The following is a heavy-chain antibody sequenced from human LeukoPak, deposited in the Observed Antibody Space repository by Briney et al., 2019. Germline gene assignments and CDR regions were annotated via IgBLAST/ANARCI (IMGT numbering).Heavy chain of an antibody. CDR3: ARDGDGDQYFDY. V-gene: IGHV1-69*04. D-gene: IGHD4-17*01. CDR2: IIPILGIA. J-gene: IGHJ4*02. CDR1: GGTCSSYA. Sequence: SVKVSCKASGGTCSSYAFSWVRQAPGQGLEWMGRIIPILGIANYAQKFQGRVTITADKSTSTAYMELSSLRSEDTAVYYCARDGDGDQYFDYWGQGTLVTVSS.